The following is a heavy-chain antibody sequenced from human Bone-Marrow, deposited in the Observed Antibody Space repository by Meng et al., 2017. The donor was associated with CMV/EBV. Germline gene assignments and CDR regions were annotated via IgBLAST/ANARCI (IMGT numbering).Heavy chain of an antibody. D-gene: IGHD2/OR15-2a*01. V-gene: IGHV3-30-3*01. CDR2: ISYDGSNK. J-gene: IGHJ4*02. Sequence: GGSLRLSCAASGFTFSSYAMHWVRQAPGKGLEWVAVISYDGSNKYYADSVKGRFTISRDNSKNTLYLQMNSLRAEDTAVYYCAKSMAERGAYWGQGTRVTCSS. CDR1: GFTFSSYA. CDR3: AKSMAERGAY.